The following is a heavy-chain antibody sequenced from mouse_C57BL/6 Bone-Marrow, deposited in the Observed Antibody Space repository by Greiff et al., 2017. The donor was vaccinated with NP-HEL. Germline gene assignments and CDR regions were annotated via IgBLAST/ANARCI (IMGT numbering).Heavy chain of an antibody. J-gene: IGHJ3*01. Sequence: QVQLQQPGAELVKPGASVKLSCKASGYTFTSYWMQWVKQRPGQGLEWIGEIDPSDSYTNYNQKFKGKAALTVDTSSSTAYMQLSSLTSEDSAVDYCAKGAGTWFAYWGQGTLVTVSA. CDR3: AKGAGTWFAY. CDR2: IDPSDSYT. V-gene: IGHV1-50*01. D-gene: IGHD4-1*01. CDR1: GYTFTSYW.